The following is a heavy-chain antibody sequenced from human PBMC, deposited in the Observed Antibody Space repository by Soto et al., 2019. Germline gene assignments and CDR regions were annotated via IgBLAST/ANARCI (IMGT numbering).Heavy chain of an antibody. Sequence: EVHLLESGGVLAQPGGSLRLSCAASGFTFSSYAMSWVRQAPGKGLEWVSAISGGGSGTYYADSVKGRFTISRDNSESTLYQQMHSLRAEDTAVYYCAKRGGAIRPYYLDYWGQGTLVTVSS. CDR2: ISGGGSGT. D-gene: IGHD3-10*01. J-gene: IGHJ4*02. CDR1: GFTFSSYA. CDR3: AKRGGAIRPYYLDY. V-gene: IGHV3-23*01.